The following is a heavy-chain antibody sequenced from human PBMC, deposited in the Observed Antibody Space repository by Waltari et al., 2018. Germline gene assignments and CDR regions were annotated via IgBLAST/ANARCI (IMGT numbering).Heavy chain of an antibody. J-gene: IGHJ4*02. D-gene: IGHD3-22*01. CDR3: ARGRVDYYDSSGYLPDY. V-gene: IGHV1-8*03. Sequence: QVQLVQSGAEVKKPGASVKVSCKASGYTFTSYDINWVRQATGQGLEWMGWMNPNSGNTGDAQKFQGRVTITRNTSISTAYMELSSLRSEDTAVYYCARGRVDYYDSSGYLPDYWGQGTLVTVSS. CDR1: GYTFTSYD. CDR2: MNPNSGNT.